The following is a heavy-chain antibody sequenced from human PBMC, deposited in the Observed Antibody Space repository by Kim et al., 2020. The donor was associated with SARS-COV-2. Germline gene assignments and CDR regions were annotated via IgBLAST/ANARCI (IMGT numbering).Heavy chain of an antibody. CDR3: ASRYCSSTSCYSYYYYYYGMDV. CDR2: IIPIFGTA. D-gene: IGHD2-2*02. CDR1: GGTFSSYA. J-gene: IGHJ6*02. Sequence: SVKVSCKASGGTFSSYAISWVRQAPGQGLEWMGGIIPIFGTANYAQKFQGRVTITADESTSTAYMELSSLRSEDTAVYYCASRYCSSTSCYSYYYYYYGMDVWGQGTTVTVSS. V-gene: IGHV1-69*13.